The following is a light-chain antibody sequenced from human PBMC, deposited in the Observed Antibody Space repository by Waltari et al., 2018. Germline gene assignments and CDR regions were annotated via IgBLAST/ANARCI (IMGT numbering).Light chain of an antibody. CDR2: YDS. CDR1: NIGRKS. V-gene: IGLV3-21*04. CDR3: QVWDGDNDHYV. Sequence: SYVLTQSPSVSVAPGKTARITCGGDNIGRKSVYWYQQKPGQAPVLVMYYDSDRPSGIPERFPGSNSGNTATLTISRVEAGDEADYYCQVWDGDNDHYVFGTGTKVTVL. J-gene: IGLJ1*01.